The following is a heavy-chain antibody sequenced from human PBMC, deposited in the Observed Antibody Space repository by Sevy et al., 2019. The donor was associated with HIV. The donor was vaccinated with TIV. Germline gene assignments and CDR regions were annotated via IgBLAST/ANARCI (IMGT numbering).Heavy chain of an antibody. CDR3: ARDRYYYDSSGSGFDY. CDR1: GFTFSDYY. V-gene: IGHV3-11*01. CDR2: ISSSGSTI. D-gene: IGHD3-22*01. Sequence: GGSPRLSCAASGFTFSDYYMSWIRQAPGKGLEWVSYISSSGSTIYYADSVKGRFTISRDNAKNSLYLQMNSLRAEDTAVYYCARDRYYYDSSGSGFDYWGQGTLVTVSS. J-gene: IGHJ4*02.